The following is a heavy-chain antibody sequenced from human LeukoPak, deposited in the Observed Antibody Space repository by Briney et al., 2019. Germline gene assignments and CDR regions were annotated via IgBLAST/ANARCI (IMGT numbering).Heavy chain of an antibody. V-gene: IGHV4-30-4*01. J-gene: IGHJ4*02. D-gene: IGHD3-22*01. CDR1: GGSLSSGDYY. Sequence: SETLSLTCTVSGGSLSSGDYYWSWIRQPPGKGLEWIGYIYYSGSTYYNPSLKSRVTISVDTSKNQFSLKLSSVTAADTAVYYCARERGYYYDSSGVDYWGQGTLVTVSS. CDR2: IYYSGST. CDR3: ARERGYYYDSSGVDY.